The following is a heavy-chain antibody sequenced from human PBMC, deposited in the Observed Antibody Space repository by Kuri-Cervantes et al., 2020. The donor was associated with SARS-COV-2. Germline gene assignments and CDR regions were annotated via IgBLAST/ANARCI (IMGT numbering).Heavy chain of an antibody. V-gene: IGHV1-8*03. CDR2: MNPNSGNT. D-gene: IGHD6-19*01. J-gene: IGHJ3*02. CDR1: GYAFTSYD. CDR3: ARYPTGSCGWYSSDAFDI. Sequence: ASVKVSCKASGYAFTSYDINWVRQATGQGLEWKGWMNPNSGNTGYAQKFQGRVTITRNTSISTAYMELSSLRSEDTAVYYCARYPTGSCGWYSSDAFDIWGQGTMVTVSS.